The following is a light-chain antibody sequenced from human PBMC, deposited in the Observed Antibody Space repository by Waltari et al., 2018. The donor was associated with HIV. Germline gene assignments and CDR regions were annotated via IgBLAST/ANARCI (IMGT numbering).Light chain of an antibody. V-gene: IGLV1-51*01. CDR2: DNH. J-gene: IGLJ1*01. Sequence: QSVLTPPPSVSATPGQKVTTSCSGSSSHLATNYVSWYQHFPGTVPKVLIYDNHKRSSWIPDRFSGSKSGTSATLDISGLQTGDEAHYYCGTWDTSLIAWIFGTGTKVTVL. CDR3: GTWDTSLIAWI. CDR1: SSHLATNY.